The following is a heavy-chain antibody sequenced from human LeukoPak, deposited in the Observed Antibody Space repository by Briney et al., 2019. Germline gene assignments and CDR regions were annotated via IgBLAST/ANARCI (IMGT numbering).Heavy chain of an antibody. CDR3: AKASMVRGVIDY. J-gene: IGHJ4*02. V-gene: IGHV3-30-3*01. CDR2: ISYDGSNK. CDR1: GFTFSDCA. D-gene: IGHD3-10*01. Sequence: GGSLRLSCAASGFTFSDCAMHWVRQAPGKGLEWVAVISYDGSNKYYADSVKGRFTISRNNSKNTLYLQMNSLRAEDTAVYYCAKASMVRGVIDYWGQGTLVTVSS.